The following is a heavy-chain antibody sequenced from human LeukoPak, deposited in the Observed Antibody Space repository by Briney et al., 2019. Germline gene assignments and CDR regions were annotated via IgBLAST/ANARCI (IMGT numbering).Heavy chain of an antibody. CDR2: MNPNSGNT. V-gene: IGHV1-8*01. CDR1: GYTFTSYD. J-gene: IGHJ4*02. CDR3: ARMDSIYSSSSTDY. Sequence: ASVKVSCKASGYTFTSYDINWVPQATGQGLEWMGWMNPNSGNTGYAQKFQGRVTMTRNTSISTAYMELSSLRSEDTAVYYCARMDSIYSSSSTDYWGQGTLVTVSS. D-gene: IGHD6-6*01.